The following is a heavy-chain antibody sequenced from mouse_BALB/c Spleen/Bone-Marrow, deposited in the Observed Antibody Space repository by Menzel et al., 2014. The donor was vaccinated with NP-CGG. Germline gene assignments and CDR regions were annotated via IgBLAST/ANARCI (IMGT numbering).Heavy chain of an antibody. CDR1: GYTFTSYW. D-gene: IGHD3-1*01. Sequence: EVKLMESGTVLARPGASVKMSCKASGYTFTSYWMHWVKQRPGQGLEWIGTIYHGKSDTTYNQKFKGKAKLTAVTSTSTAYMELSSLTNEDSAVYYCTTLARNYFDYWGQGTTLTVSS. CDR2: IYHGKSDT. CDR3: TTLARNYFDY. V-gene: IGHV1-5*01. J-gene: IGHJ2*01.